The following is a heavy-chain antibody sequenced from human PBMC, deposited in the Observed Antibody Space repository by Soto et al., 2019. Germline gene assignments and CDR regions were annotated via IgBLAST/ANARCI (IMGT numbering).Heavy chain of an antibody. CDR1: GGSISSYY. V-gene: IGHV4-59*01. CDR2: IYYSGST. J-gene: IGHJ4*02. D-gene: IGHD3-3*01. Sequence: PSETLSLACTVSGGSISSYYWSWIRQPPGRGLEWIGYIYYSGSTNYNPSLKSRVTISVDTSKNQFSLKLSSVTAADTAVYYCATGLYYDFWRGYYGRFDYWGQGTLVTVS. CDR3: ATGLYYDFWRGYYGRFDY.